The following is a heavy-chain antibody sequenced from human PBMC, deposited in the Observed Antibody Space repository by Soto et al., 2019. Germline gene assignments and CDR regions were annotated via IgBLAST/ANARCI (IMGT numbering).Heavy chain of an antibody. Sequence: QVPLVESGGGVVQPGRSLRLSCAASGFTFSSYGMHWVRQAPGKGLEWVAVISYDGSNKYYADSVKGRFTISRDNSXNXXYLQLHSLRAEDTAVYYCAKTSYYGDYVYYYGMDVWGQGTTVTVSS. V-gene: IGHV3-30*18. D-gene: IGHD4-17*01. CDR3: AKTSYYGDYVYYYGMDV. CDR2: ISYDGSNK. CDR1: GFTFSSYG. J-gene: IGHJ6*02.